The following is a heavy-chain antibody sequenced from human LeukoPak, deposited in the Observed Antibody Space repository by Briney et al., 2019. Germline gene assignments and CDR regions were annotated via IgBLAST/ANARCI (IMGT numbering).Heavy chain of an antibody. Sequence: PSETLSLTCTVSGGSISSYYWSWIRQPPGKGLEWIGNIYYSGSTNYNPSLKSRVTISVDTSKNQFSLKLSSVTAADTAVYYCARPSITGTTDAFDIWGQGTMVTVSS. CDR2: IYYSGST. V-gene: IGHV4-59*08. CDR3: ARPSITGTTDAFDI. CDR1: GGSISSYY. J-gene: IGHJ3*02. D-gene: IGHD1-20*01.